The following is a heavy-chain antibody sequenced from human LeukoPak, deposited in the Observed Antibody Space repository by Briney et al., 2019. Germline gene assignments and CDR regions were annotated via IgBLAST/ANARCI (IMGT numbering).Heavy chain of an antibody. CDR2: ISSTSSTI. V-gene: IGHV3-48*02. J-gene: IGHJ4*02. CDR1: GFAFSSYS. Sequence: GGSLRLSCAASGFAFSSYSMNWVRQAPGKGLEWVSYISSTSSTIYYADTVKGRFTISRDNAKNSLYLQMNSLRDEDTAVYYCARNPVATLDCWGQGTLVTVSS. D-gene: IGHD5-12*01. CDR3: ARNPVATLDC.